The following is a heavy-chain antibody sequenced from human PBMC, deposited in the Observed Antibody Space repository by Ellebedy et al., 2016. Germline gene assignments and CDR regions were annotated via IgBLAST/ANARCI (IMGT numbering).Heavy chain of an antibody. CDR2: ISAGSDTT. Sequence: GGSLRLSXAASGFTFSSYSMNWVRQAPGKGLEWVSTISAGSDTTRLADSVKGRFTISRDNAKNSLYLQMNSLRAEDTAVYYCARGVGGTSLNWFDPWGQGTLVTVSS. CDR1: GFTFSSYS. J-gene: IGHJ5*02. V-gene: IGHV3-21*01. CDR3: ARGVGGTSLNWFDP. D-gene: IGHD3-16*01.